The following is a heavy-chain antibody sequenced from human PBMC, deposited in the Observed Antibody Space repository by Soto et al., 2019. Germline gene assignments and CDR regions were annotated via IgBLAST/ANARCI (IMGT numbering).Heavy chain of an antibody. Sequence: ASVKVSCKASGYTFTTYYIHWVRQAPGQGLEWVGWINPNNGGTNSAQKFQGRVNMTRDTSTNTAYMELSSLSSVTAADTAVYYCARAKYNWNYGGILNFDYWGQGTLVTVSS. CDR1: GYTFTTYY. CDR2: INPNNGGT. J-gene: IGHJ4*02. V-gene: IGHV1-2*02. CDR3: ARAKYNWNYGGILNFDY. D-gene: IGHD1-7*01.